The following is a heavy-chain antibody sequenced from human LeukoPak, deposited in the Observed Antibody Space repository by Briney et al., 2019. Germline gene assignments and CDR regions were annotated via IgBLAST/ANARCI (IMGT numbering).Heavy chain of an antibody. CDR3: ARAQTSTYYYGSGSPYNWFDP. D-gene: IGHD3-10*01. Sequence: SETLSLTCTVSGGSISSYYWSWIRQPPGKGLEWIGYIYYSGSTNYNPSLKSRVTISVDTSKNQFSLKLSSVTAADTAVYYCARAQTSTYYYGSGSPYNWFDPWGQGTLVTVSS. CDR1: GGSISSYY. J-gene: IGHJ5*02. CDR2: IYYSGST. V-gene: IGHV4-59*01.